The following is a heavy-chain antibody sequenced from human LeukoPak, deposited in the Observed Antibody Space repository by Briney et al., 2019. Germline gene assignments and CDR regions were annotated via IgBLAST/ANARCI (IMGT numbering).Heavy chain of an antibody. Sequence: PSETLSLTCTVSGGSISSYYWSWIRQPPGKGLEWIGYIYYSGSTNYNPSLKSRVTISVDTSKNQFSLKLTSVTAADTAVYYCARGPDYVWGTYRYTRYFDYWGQGTLVTVSS. CDR1: GGSISSYY. D-gene: IGHD3-16*02. J-gene: IGHJ4*02. CDR3: ARGPDYVWGTYRYTRYFDY. CDR2: IYYSGST. V-gene: IGHV4-59*12.